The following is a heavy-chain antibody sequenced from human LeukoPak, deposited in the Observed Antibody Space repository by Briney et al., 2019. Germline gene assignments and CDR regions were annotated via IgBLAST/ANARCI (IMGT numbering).Heavy chain of an antibody. Sequence: ASVKVSCKASGGTFNNFAISWVRQAPGQGLEWVGGIIPMSGTANYAQKFQGRVTITADESTSTAYMELSSLRSEDTAIYYCASPVKYYDTWSGYPPFDYWGQGTLVIVSS. V-gene: IGHV1-69*13. J-gene: IGHJ4*02. CDR2: IIPMSGTA. CDR3: ASPVKYYDTWSGYPPFDY. D-gene: IGHD3-3*01. CDR1: GGTFNNFA.